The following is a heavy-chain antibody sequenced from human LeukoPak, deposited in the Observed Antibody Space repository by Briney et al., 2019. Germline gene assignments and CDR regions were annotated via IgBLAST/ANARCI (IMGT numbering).Heavy chain of an antibody. CDR1: GGSISSYY. V-gene: IGHV4-4*07. J-gene: IGHJ4*02. CDR2: IYTSGST. Sequence: PSETLSLTCTVSGGSISSYYWSWIRQPAGKGLEWIGRIYTSGSTNYSPSLKSRVTMSVDTSKNQFSLKLSSVTAADTAVYYCARGRGSGSWYYFDYWGQGTLVTVSS. CDR3: ARGRGSGSWYYFDY. D-gene: IGHD6-13*01.